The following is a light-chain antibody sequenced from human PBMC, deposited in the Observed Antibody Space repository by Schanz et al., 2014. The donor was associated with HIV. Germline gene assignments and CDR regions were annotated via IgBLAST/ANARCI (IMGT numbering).Light chain of an antibody. CDR2: DVS. V-gene: IGLV2-14*03. CDR3: CSYTTTSTYV. CDR1: SSDVGGYNY. J-gene: IGLJ1*01. Sequence: QSALTQPASVSGSPGQSITISCTGTSSDVGGYNYVSWDQQHPGKAPKLIIYDVSNRPSGVSSRFSGSKSGNTASLTISGLQAEDEADYYCCSYTTTSTYVFGAGTKLTVL.